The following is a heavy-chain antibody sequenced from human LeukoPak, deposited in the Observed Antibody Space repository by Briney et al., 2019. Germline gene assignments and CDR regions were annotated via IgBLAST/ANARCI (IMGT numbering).Heavy chain of an antibody. CDR1: GGSISSYY. V-gene: IGHV4-59*01. D-gene: IGHD6-13*01. Sequence: SETLSLTCTVSGGSISSYYWSWIRQPPGKGMEWIGYIYYSGSTNYNPSLKSRVTISVDTSKKQFSLKLSSVTAADTAVYYCATSSSWYLVVDYWGQGTLVTVSS. CDR3: ATSSSWYLVVDY. CDR2: IYYSGST. J-gene: IGHJ4*02.